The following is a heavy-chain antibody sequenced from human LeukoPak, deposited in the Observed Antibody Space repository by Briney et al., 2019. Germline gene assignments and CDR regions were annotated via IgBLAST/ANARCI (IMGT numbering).Heavy chain of an antibody. D-gene: IGHD3-16*01. CDR3: ARTNYHYDSNIESYRPTHFDH. V-gene: IGHV4-59*01. CDR1: DGSLSHYF. J-gene: IGHJ4*02. Sequence: PSETLSLTCTVSDGSLSHYFWSWIRQPPGKGLEWIGSVYFSGSTNYNPSLMSRVTISIDTSKNHFSLKLDSVTAADTAVYFCARTNYHYDSNIESYRPTHFDHWGQGSLVTVSS. CDR2: VYFSGST.